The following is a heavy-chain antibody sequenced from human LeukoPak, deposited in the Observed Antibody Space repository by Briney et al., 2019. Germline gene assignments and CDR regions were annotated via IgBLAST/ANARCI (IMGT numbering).Heavy chain of an antibody. CDR2: ISYDGSNK. CDR1: GFTFSSYA. CDR3: AKDQAYGSGSYYDY. D-gene: IGHD3-10*01. V-gene: IGHV3-30-3*01. Sequence: PGRSLRLSCAASGFTFSSYAMHWVRQAPGKGLEWVAVISYDGSNKYYADSVKGRFTISRDNSKNTLYLQMNSLRAEDTAVYYCAKDQAYGSGSYYDYWGQGTLVTVSS. J-gene: IGHJ4*02.